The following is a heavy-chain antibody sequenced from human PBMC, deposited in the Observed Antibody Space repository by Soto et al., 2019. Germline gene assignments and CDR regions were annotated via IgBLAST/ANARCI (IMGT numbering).Heavy chain of an antibody. CDR2: LDPEDGET. Sequence: EVQLVQSGAEVKKPGATVKISCKVSGYIFTDYYVYWVQQAPGKGLEWMGFLDPEDGETMYAEKFQGRITITAYTSTETAYMELSSLRSEDTAVYYCATASSIGGRLWYFDLWGRGTLVTVSS. CDR1: GYIFTDYY. D-gene: IGHD6-6*01. J-gene: IGHJ2*01. V-gene: IGHV1-69-2*01. CDR3: ATASSIGGRLWYFDL.